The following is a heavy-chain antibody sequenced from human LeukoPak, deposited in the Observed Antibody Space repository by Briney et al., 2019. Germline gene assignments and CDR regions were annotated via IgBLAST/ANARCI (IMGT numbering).Heavy chain of an antibody. Sequence: PGGSLRLSCAGSDFSFITYAMSWVRQAPGKGLEWVSTITGRGDATYYADSVKGRFTISRDNSKNTLYLQMNSLRADDTAVYYCARDSSMLRGPLVIYYFDFWGQGTLVTVSS. V-gene: IGHV3-23*01. J-gene: IGHJ4*02. CDR1: DFSFITYA. CDR2: ITGRGDAT. CDR3: ARDSSMLRGPLVIYYFDF. D-gene: IGHD3-10*01.